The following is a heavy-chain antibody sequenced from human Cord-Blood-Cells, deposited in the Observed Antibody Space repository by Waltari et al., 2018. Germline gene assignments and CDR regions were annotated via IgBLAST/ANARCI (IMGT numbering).Heavy chain of an antibody. CDR2: IYHSGST. CDR1: GYSIRSGYY. D-gene: IGHD6-25*01. CDR3: ARGMTANFDY. J-gene: IGHJ4*02. V-gene: IGHV4-38-2*01. Sequence: QVQLQESGPGLVKPSETLSLTCAVSGYSIRSGYYWDWIRQPPGKGLEWIGSIYHSGSTYYNPSLKSRVTISVDTSKNQFSLKLSSVTAADTAVYYCARGMTANFDYWGQGTLVTVSS.